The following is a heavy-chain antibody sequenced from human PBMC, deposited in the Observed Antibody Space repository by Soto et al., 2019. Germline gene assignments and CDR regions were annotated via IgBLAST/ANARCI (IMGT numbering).Heavy chain of an antibody. Sequence: ETLSLTCAVYGGSFSGYYWSWIRQPPGKGLEWIGEINHSGSTNYNPSLKSRVTISVDTSKNQFSLKLSSVTAADTAVYYCASDTARLAFDIWGQGTMVTVSS. CDR1: GGSFSGYY. V-gene: IGHV4-34*01. D-gene: IGHD5-18*01. J-gene: IGHJ3*02. CDR3: ASDTARLAFDI. CDR2: INHSGST.